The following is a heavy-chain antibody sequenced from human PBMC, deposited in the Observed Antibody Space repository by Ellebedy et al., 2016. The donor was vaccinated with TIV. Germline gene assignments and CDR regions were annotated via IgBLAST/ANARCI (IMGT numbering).Heavy chain of an antibody. CDR1: GFTFSNYW. D-gene: IGHD3-16*01. J-gene: IGHJ4*02. CDR3: VRDGSYNYGDY. Sequence: PGGSLRLSCAASGFTFSNYWMHWVRQAPGKRLVWVSRIYNDGSSTSYADSVEGRFTISRDNPKNTVYLQMNSLRVEDTAVYYCVRDGSYNYGDYWGQGTVVTVSS. V-gene: IGHV3-74*01. CDR2: IYNDGSST.